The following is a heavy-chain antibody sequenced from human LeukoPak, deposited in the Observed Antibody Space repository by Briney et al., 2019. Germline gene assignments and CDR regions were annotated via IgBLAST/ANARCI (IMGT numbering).Heavy chain of an antibody. Sequence: SETLSLTCTVSGGSISSYYWSWIRQPPGKGLEWIGYIYYSGSTNYNPSLKSRVTISVDTSKNQFSLKLSSVTAADTAVYYCARVRVDIVATTFYGFDYWGQGTLVTVSS. V-gene: IGHV4-59*01. CDR3: ARVRVDIVATTFYGFDY. CDR2: IYYSGST. J-gene: IGHJ4*02. D-gene: IGHD5-12*01. CDR1: GGSISSYY.